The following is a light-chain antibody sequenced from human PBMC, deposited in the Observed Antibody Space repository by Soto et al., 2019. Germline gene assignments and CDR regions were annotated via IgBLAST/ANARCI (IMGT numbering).Light chain of an antibody. V-gene: IGKV1-12*01. J-gene: IGKJ1*01. CDR1: QDISTW. CDR3: QQANSFPWT. Sequence: DIQMTQSPSSVSASVGDRVTITCRASQDISTWLAWYQQKPGKAPKLLIYSASSLQTGVPSTFSGRGSGTDFTLTISSLQPGDFANYYCQQANSFPWTFGQGNKVEIK. CDR2: SAS.